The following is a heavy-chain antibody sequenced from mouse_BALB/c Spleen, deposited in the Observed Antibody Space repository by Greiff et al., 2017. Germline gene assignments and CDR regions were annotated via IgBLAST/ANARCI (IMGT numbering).Heavy chain of an antibody. J-gene: IGHJ4*01. CDR1: GYTFTSYT. CDR3: ANYRYDDAMDY. CDR2: INPSSGYT. D-gene: IGHD2-14*01. Sequence: QVQLQQSGAELARPGASVKMSCKASGYTFTSYTMHWVKQRPGQGLEWIGYINPSSGYTNYNQKFKDKATLTADKSSSTAYMQLSSLTSEDSAVYYCANYRYDDAMDYWGQGTSVTVSS. V-gene: IGHV1-4*01.